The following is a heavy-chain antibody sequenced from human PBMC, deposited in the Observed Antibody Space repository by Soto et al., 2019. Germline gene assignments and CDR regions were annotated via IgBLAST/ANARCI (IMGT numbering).Heavy chain of an antibody. J-gene: IGHJ5*02. V-gene: IGHV4-61*01. CDR3: ARDQLDDSSGYWPDRFNWFDP. Sequence: SETLSLTCTVSGGSVSSGSYYWSWIRQPPGKGLACIGYIYYSGSTNYNPSLKSRVTISVDTSKNQFSLKLTSVTAADTAVYYCARDQLDDSSGYWPDRFNWFDPWGQGTLVTVSS. CDR1: GGSVSSGSYY. CDR2: IYYSGST. D-gene: IGHD3-22*01.